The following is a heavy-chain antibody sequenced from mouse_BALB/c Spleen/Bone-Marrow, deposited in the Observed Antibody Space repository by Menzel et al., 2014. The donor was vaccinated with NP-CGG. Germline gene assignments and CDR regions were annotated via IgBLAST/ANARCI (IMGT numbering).Heavy chain of an antibody. Sequence: VHLVESGAEFVMPGASVKMSCKASGYTFTDKWMHWAKQRPGQGLEWIGAIDTSDSYINYNQKFKGKASLTVDASSSTAYMHLSSLTSDDSAVYYCARGGHDFSLDYWGQGTSVIVSS. CDR1: GYTFTDKW. J-gene: IGHJ4*01. D-gene: IGHD2-4*01. CDR2: IDTSDSYI. CDR3: ARGGHDFSLDY. V-gene: IGHV1-69*01.